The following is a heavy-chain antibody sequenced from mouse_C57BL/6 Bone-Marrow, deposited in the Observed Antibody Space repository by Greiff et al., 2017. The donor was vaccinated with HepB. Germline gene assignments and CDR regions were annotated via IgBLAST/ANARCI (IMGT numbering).Heavy chain of an antibody. D-gene: IGHD2-5*01. Sequence: VQLQQSGGDLVKPGGSLKLSCAASGFTFSSYGMSWVRQTPDKRLEWVATISSGGSYTYYPDSVKGRFTISRDNAKNTLYLQMSSLKSEDTAMYYCASRPTYYSNYGFAYWGQGTLVTVSA. V-gene: IGHV5-6*01. CDR2: ISSGGSYT. CDR1: GFTFSSYG. J-gene: IGHJ3*01. CDR3: ASRPTYYSNYGFAY.